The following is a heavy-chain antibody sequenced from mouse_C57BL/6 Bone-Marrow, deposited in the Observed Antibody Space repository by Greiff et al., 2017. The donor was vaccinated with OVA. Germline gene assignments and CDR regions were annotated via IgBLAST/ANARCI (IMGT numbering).Heavy chain of an antibody. J-gene: IGHJ3*01. CDR1: GYTFTSYW. D-gene: IGHD1-1*01. CDR3: TREPYYYGSSPGWFAY. V-gene: IGHV1-5*01. Sequence: EVQLQQSGTVLARPGASVKMSCKTSGYTFTSYWMHWVKQRPGQGLEWIGAIYPGNSDTSYNQKFKGKAKLTAVTSASTAYMELSSLPNEDSAVYYCTREPYYYGSSPGWFAYWGQGTLVTVSA. CDR2: IYPGNSDT.